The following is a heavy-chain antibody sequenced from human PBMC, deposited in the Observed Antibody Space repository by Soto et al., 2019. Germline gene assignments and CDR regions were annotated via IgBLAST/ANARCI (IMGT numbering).Heavy chain of an antibody. Sequence: LRLSCAASGFTFSTYAMSWVRQAPGKGLEWVSAISGSGSSRYYADSAKGRFTISRDNSKNTLFLQLNSLRAEDTAVYYCAKELLRLGESLERYFDYWGQGTLVTVSS. CDR2: ISGSGSSR. CDR1: GFTFSTYA. CDR3: AKELLRLGESLERYFDY. V-gene: IGHV3-23*01. D-gene: IGHD3-10*01. J-gene: IGHJ4*02.